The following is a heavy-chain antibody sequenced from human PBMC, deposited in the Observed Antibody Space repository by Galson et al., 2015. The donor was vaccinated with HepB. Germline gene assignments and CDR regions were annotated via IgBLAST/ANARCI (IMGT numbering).Heavy chain of an antibody. Sequence: SLRLSCAASGFTFSDYYMSWIRQAPGKGLEWISYISSSSSYTNYADSVKGRFTISRDNAKNSLYLQMNSLRAEDTAVYYCAAGPDFVDHGVDYYYYYGMDVWGQGTTVTVSS. CDR3: AAGPDFVDHGVDYYYYYGMDV. CDR2: ISSSSSYT. D-gene: IGHD5-12*01. J-gene: IGHJ6*02. CDR1: GFTFSDYY. V-gene: IGHV3-11*06.